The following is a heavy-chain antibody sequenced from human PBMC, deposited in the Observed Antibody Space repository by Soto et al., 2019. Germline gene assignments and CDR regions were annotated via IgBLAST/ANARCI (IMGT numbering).Heavy chain of an antibody. CDR3: ARLEGLATISYSFDF. V-gene: IGHV4-39*01. Sequence: QLQLQESGPGLVKPSETLSLTCSVSGDSINSDKYYWGWIRQPPGKGLEWIGSSYFRGNNYYNPSLPTGVTISLDKSKSQFSLKLTSVTAADSAVYFCARLEGLATISYSFDFWGQGALVTVSS. CDR1: GDSINSDKYY. J-gene: IGHJ4*02. D-gene: IGHD2-21*01. CDR2: SYFRGNN.